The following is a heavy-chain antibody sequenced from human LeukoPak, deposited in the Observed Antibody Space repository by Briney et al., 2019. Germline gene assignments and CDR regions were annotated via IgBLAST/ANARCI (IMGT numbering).Heavy chain of an antibody. J-gene: IGHJ5*02. CDR2: IYHSGST. CDR3: AREEDINWFDP. Sequence: SETPSLTCTVSGGSISSYYWSWIRQPPGKGLEWIGYIYHSGSTYYNPSLKSRVTISVDRSKNQFSLKLSSVTAADTAVYYCAREEDINWFDPWGQGTLVTVSS. CDR1: GGSISSYY. V-gene: IGHV4-59*12.